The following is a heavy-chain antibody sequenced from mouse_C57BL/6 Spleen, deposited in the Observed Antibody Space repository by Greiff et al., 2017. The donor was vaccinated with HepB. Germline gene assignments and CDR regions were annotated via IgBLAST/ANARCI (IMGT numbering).Heavy chain of an antibody. CDR1: GFTFSDYG. CDR3: ASAYLYAMDY. CDR2: ISSGSSTI. V-gene: IGHV5-17*01. Sequence: DVKLVESGGGLVKPGGSLKLSCAASGFTFSDYGMHWVRQAPEKGLEWVAYISSGSSTIYYADTVKGRFTISRDNAKNTLFLQMTSLRSEDTAMYYCASAYLYAMDYWGQGTSVTVSS. D-gene: IGHD5-5*01. J-gene: IGHJ4*01.